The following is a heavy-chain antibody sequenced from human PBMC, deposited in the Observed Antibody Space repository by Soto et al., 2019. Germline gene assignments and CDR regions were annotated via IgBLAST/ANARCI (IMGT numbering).Heavy chain of an antibody. CDR3: ATGPGGPDGPGDY. V-gene: IGHV1-3*01. D-gene: IGHD2-15*01. Sequence: QVQLVQSGAEVKKPGASVKVSCKASGYTFTSYAMHWVRQAPGQRLEWMGWINAGNGNTKYSQKFQGRVTITRDTSASTAYMEISSLRSEDTAVYYCATGPGGPDGPGDYWGQGTLVTVSS. J-gene: IGHJ4*02. CDR2: INAGNGNT. CDR1: GYTFTSYA.